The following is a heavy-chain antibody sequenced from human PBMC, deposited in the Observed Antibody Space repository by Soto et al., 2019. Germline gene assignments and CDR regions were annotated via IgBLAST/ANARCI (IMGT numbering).Heavy chain of an antibody. CDR1: GYSFTSYW. CDR3: ARRADGSPDRGLKAFDY. CDR2: IYPGDSDT. J-gene: IGHJ4*02. V-gene: IGHV5-51*01. D-gene: IGHD3-10*01. Sequence: RGESLKISCKGSGYSFTSYWIGWVRQMPGKGLEWMGIIYPGDSDTRYSPSFQGQVTISADKSISTAYLQWSSLKASDTAMYYCARRADGSPDRGLKAFDYWGQGTLVTVSS.